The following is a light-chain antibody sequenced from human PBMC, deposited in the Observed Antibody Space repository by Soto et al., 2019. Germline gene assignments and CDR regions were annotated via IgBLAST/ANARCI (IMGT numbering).Light chain of an antibody. Sequence: EIVLTQSPGTLSLSPGERATLSCRASQSVSSSYLAWYQQKPGQTPRLLIYGASSRATGIPDRFSGSGSGTDFTLTITILEPEEFAVYYCQQYGSSPGTFGQGTKVEIK. CDR1: QSVSSSY. V-gene: IGKV3-20*01. CDR3: QQYGSSPGT. J-gene: IGKJ1*01. CDR2: GAS.